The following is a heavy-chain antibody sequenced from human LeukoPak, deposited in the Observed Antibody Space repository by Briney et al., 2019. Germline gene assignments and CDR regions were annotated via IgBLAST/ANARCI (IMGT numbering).Heavy chain of an antibody. J-gene: IGHJ4*02. CDR3: ARLSRSGYLDY. V-gene: IGHV4-61*01. CDR2: IYYSGST. Sequence: SETLSLTCTVSGDSISSSSYYWSWIRQPPGKGLEWIGYIYYSGSTNYNPSLKSRVTISVDTSKNQFSLKLSSVTAADTAVYYCARLSRSGYLDYWGQGTLVTVSS. CDR1: GDSISSSSYY. D-gene: IGHD3-22*01.